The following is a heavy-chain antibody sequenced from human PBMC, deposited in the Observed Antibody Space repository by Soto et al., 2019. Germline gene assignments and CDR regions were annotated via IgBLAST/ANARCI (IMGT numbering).Heavy chain of an antibody. CDR2: INHSGST. J-gene: IGHJ6*04. V-gene: IGHV4-34*01. CDR3: ARGFHDRSGYYYEGYYGMDV. D-gene: IGHD3-22*01. Sequence: SETLSLTCAVYGGSFIGYYWSWILQPPGKGLEWIGEINHSGSTNYNPSLKSRVTISVDTSKNQFSLKLSSVIAADTAVYYCARGFHDRSGYYYEGYYGMDVWGKGTRVT. CDR1: GGSFIGYY.